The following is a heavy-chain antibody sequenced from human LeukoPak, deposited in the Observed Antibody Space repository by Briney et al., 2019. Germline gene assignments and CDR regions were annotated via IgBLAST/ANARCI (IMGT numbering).Heavy chain of an antibody. J-gene: IGHJ4*02. CDR1: GYTLTAYY. V-gene: IGHV1-2*06. D-gene: IGHD2-2*01. CDR2: INPNSGGT. CDR3: ANTVVPAAQFDY. Sequence: ASVKVSCKASGYTLTAYYIYWVRQAPGQGLEWMGRINPNSGGTDYAQNFQGRVTMTRDTSISTAYMELSSLRSEDTAVYYCANTVVPAAQFDYWGQGTLVTVSS.